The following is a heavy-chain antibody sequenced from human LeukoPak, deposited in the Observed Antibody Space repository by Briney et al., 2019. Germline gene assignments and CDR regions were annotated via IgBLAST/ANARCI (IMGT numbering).Heavy chain of an antibody. CDR1: GLTFSRHP. D-gene: IGHD3-22*01. J-gene: IGHJ4*02. V-gene: IGHV3-48*03. CDR3: ARGSYYYDSRGYAEGFFDY. Sequence: GGSLRLSCAASGLTFSRHPMNWVRQAPGKGLEWVSYISSSGGTIYYPDSVKGRFTISRDNAKNSLYLQMNSLGAEDTAVYYCARGSYYYDSRGYAEGFFDYWGQGTLVTVSS. CDR2: ISSSGGTI.